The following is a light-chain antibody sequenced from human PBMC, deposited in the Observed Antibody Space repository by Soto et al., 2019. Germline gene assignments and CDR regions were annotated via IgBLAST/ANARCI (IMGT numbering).Light chain of an antibody. CDR1: QKVRKL. CDR3: QQYYSYPPT. Sequence: VGDSVTITCRAGQKVRKLLVWYQQKPGKAPNPLIYDASSLKSGVPARFSGSGSGTEFTLTISSLQPDDFATYYGQQYYSYPPTFGQGTKVDI. V-gene: IGKV1-5*01. CDR2: DAS. J-gene: IGKJ1*01.